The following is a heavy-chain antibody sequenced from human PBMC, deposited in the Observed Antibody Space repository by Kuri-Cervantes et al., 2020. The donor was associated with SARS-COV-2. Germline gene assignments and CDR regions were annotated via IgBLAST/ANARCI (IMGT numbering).Heavy chain of an antibody. Sequence: ASVKVSCKASGYTFTSYYMHWVRQAPGQGLEWMGIINPSGGSTSYAQKLQGRVTMTRDTSTSTVYMELSSLRSEDTAVYYCARTSYYDFWSGYSSLDYWGQGTLVTVSS. J-gene: IGHJ4*02. CDR2: INPSGGST. V-gene: IGHV1-46*01. CDR3: ARTSYYDFWSGYSSLDY. CDR1: GYTFTSYY. D-gene: IGHD3-3*01.